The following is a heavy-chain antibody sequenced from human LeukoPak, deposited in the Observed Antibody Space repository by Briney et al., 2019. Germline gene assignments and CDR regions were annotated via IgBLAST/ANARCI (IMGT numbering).Heavy chain of an antibody. CDR1: GFTFSSYG. V-gene: IGHV3-33*01. Sequence: PGRSLRLSCAASGFTFSSYGMHWVRQAPGKGLEWVAVIWYDGSNKYYADSVKGRFTISRDNSKNTLYLQMNSLRAEDTAVYYCARDLSPHDSSGYYLSAPIGYWGQGTLVTVSS. D-gene: IGHD3-22*01. CDR2: IWYDGSNK. J-gene: IGHJ4*02. CDR3: ARDLSPHDSSGYYLSAPIGY.